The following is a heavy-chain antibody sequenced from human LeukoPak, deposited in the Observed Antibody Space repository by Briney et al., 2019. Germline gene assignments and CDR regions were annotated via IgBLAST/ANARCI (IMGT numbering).Heavy chain of an antibody. CDR3: ARGGRDTAGLDY. Sequence: SETLSLTCTVSGGSISSYYWSWIRQPPGKGLEWLGHIYYSGSTNYNPSLKSRVTISVDTSKNQFSLKLSSVTAADTAVYYCARGGRDTAGLDYWGQGTLVTVSS. CDR1: GGSISSYY. D-gene: IGHD2-21*01. J-gene: IGHJ4*02. V-gene: IGHV4-59*01. CDR2: IYYSGST.